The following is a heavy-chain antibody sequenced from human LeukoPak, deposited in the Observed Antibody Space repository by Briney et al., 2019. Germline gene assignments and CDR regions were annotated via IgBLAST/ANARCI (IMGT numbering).Heavy chain of an antibody. CDR3: ARDRGATIRAFDI. D-gene: IGHD5-24*01. Sequence: GGSLRLSCAASGFTVSSNYMSWVRQAPGKGLEWVSVIYSGGSTYYADSAKGRFTISRDNSKNTLYLQMNSLRAEDTAVYYCARDRGATIRAFDIWGQGTMVTVSS. J-gene: IGHJ3*02. CDR1: GFTVSSNY. V-gene: IGHV3-53*01. CDR2: IYSGGST.